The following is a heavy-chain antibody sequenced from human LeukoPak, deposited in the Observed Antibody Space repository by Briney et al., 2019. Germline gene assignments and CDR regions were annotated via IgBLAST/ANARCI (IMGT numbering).Heavy chain of an antibody. CDR2: IIPILGIA. CDR3: ARERLELRGDYYYYYGMDV. Sequence: GASVKVSCKASGGTFISYTISWVRQAPGQGVEWMGGIIPILGIANYAQKFQGRVTITADNSTSTAYMELSSLRSEDTAVYYCARERLELRGDYYYYYGMDVWGQGTTVTVSS. J-gene: IGHJ6*02. D-gene: IGHD1-7*01. V-gene: IGHV1-69*10. CDR1: GGTFISYT.